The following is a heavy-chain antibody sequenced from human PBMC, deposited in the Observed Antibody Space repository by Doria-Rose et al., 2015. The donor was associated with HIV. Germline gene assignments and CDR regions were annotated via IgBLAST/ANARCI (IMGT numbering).Heavy chain of an antibody. V-gene: IGHV2-26*01. D-gene: IGHD6-13*01. CDR3: ARIKSSRWYHKYYFDF. J-gene: IGHJ4*02. Sequence: QVTLKGSGPVLVKPTETLTLTCTVSGVSLSSPGMGVSWIRQPPKKALEWLANNFSDDERSYKTSLKSRLTISRGTSKSQVVLTMTDMDPVDTATYYCARIKSSRWYHKYYFDFWGQGTLVIVSA. CDR1: GVSLSSPGMG. CDR2: NFSDDER.